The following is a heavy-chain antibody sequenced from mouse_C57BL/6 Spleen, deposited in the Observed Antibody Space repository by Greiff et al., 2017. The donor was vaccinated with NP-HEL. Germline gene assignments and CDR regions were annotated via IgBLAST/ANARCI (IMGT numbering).Heavy chain of an antibody. J-gene: IGHJ2*01. CDR2: INPNNGGT. D-gene: IGHD1-1*01. Sequence: EVKLVESGPELVKPGASVKMSCKASGYTFTDYNMHWVKQSHGKSLEWIGYINPNNGGTSYNQKFKGKATLTVNKSSSTAYMELRSLTSEDSAVYYCARVAPIRVLDYWGQGTTLTVSS. V-gene: IGHV1-22*01. CDR3: ARVAPIRVLDY. CDR1: GYTFTDYN.